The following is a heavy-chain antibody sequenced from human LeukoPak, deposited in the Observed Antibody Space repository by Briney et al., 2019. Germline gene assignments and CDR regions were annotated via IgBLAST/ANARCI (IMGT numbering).Heavy chain of an antibody. CDR1: GFTFDDYA. D-gene: IGHD3-9*01. Sequence: GGSLRLSCAASGFTFDDYAMHWVRQAPGKGLEWVSLISWDGGSTYYADSVKGRFTISRDNSKNSLYLQMNSLRAEDTALYYCAKDGGYFEWLFYFDYWGQGTLVTVSS. V-gene: IGHV3-43D*04. CDR2: ISWDGGST. J-gene: IGHJ4*02. CDR3: AKDGGYFEWLFYFDY.